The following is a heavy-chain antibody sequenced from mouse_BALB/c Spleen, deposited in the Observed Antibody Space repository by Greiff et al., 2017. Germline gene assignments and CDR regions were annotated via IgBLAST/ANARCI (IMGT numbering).Heavy chain of an antibody. D-gene: IGHD3-1*01. CDR3: ARDQGYSSGHGYAMDY. CDR1: GFTFSDYY. V-gene: IGHV5-4*02. Sequence: EVHLVESGGGLVKPGGSLKLSCAASGFTFSDYYMYWVRQTPEKRLEWVATISDGGSYTYYPDSVKGRFTISRDNAKNNLYLQMSSLKSEDTAMYYCARDQGYSSGHGYAMDYWGQGTSVTVSS. J-gene: IGHJ4*01. CDR2: ISDGGSYT.